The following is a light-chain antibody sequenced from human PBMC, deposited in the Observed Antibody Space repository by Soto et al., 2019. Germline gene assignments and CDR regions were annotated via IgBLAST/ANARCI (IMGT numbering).Light chain of an antibody. Sequence: QSALTQPPSASGSPGQSVTISCTGTSRDVGGYDYVSWYQQYPGKVPKLMIYEVNKRPSGVPDRFSGSKSGNTASLTVSRLQAEDEADYYCTSYAGGNNVFGTGTKLTVL. CDR2: EVN. CDR3: TSYAGGNNV. V-gene: IGLV2-8*01. J-gene: IGLJ1*01. CDR1: SRDVGGYDY.